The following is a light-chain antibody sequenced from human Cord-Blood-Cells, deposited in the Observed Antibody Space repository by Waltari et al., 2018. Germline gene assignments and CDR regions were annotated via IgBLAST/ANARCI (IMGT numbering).Light chain of an antibody. CDR1: QSISSR. CDR3: QQYNSYSPT. V-gene: IGKV1-5*01. CDR2: DDS. Sequence: DIQMTQSPSTLSASVGDRVTITCRASQSISSRLAWYQQKPGKPPKLLIYDDSSLESGVPSRFSGSGSGTEFTLTISSLQPDDFATYYCQQYNSYSPTFGQGTKVEIK. J-gene: IGKJ1*01.